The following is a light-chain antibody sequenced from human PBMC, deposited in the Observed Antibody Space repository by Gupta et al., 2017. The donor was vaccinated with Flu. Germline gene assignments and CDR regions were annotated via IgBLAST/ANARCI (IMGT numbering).Light chain of an antibody. CDR2: KAS. J-gene: IGKJ1*01. V-gene: IGKV1-5*03. CDR1: QSISRW. CDR3: QQVEGYLWT. Sequence: PSTLSASVGDRVTISCRASQSISRWLAWLQQKPGKAPKLLIYKASSLETGVPSRFSGSGSGTHFNLTISGLQPDDFATYYCQQVEGYLWTFGQGTKVEI.